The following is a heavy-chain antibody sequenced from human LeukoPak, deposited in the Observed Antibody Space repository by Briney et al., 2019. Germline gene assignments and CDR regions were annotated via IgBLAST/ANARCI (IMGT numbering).Heavy chain of an antibody. V-gene: IGHV4-34*01. Sequence: SETLSLTCAVYGGSFSGYYWSWIRQPPGKGLEWIGEINHSGSTNYNPSLKSRVTISVDTSKNQFSLKLSSVTAADTAVYYCAIGTIFGVVAAASWGQGTLVTVSS. CDR3: AIGTIFGVVAAAS. CDR1: GGSFSGYY. CDR2: INHSGST. J-gene: IGHJ5*02. D-gene: IGHD3-3*01.